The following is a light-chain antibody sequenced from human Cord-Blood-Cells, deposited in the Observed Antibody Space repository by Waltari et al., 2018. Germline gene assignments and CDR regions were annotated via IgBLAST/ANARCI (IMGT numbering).Light chain of an antibody. CDR1: RWVSSGY. CDR3: QQYGSSPWT. J-gene: IGKJ1*01. CDR2: GAS. Sequence: EMVMTESPGALFLSLEERATLFCRGSRWVSSGYLAWYQQKPGQAPRLLIYGASSRATGVPDRFSRSGSGTDFTLTISRLGPEDFSVYYCQQYGSSPWTFGQGTKVEIK. V-gene: IGKV3-20*01.